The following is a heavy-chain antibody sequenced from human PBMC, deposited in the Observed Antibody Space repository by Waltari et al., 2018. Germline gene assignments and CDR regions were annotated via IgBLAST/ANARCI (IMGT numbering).Heavy chain of an antibody. CDR1: GFSLSDYA. D-gene: IGHD2-21*01. Sequence: QERLVESGGGVVQPGGSLKLSCEVSGFSLSDYAVHWVRQAPGKGQGGNAGNSQDGNNKDQRDSVEGRLTISREESTNTGYSQMNSLRIGDKAKNFWARDIPHCYGGTCYPVNWFDPWGQGTQVTGSS. J-gene: IGHJ5*02. CDR3: ARDIPHCYGGTCYPVNWFDP. CDR2: NSQDGNNK. V-gene: IGHV3-30*01.